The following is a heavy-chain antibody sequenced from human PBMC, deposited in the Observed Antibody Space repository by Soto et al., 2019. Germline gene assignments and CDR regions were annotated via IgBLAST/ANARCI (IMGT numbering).Heavy chain of an antibody. Sequence: QVQLQESGPGLVKPSQTLSLTCTVSDDSISSGGYYWSWIRQHPGKCLEWIGYIYGTGNMYYKSSLKSRLTFSVDTSKNHFSLKLTSVTAADTAVYYCARWTDTGFFALWGRGTLVTVSS. CDR1: DDSISSGGYY. CDR3: ARWTDTGFFAL. J-gene: IGHJ2*01. D-gene: IGHD2-8*02. CDR2: IYGTGNM. V-gene: IGHV4-31*03.